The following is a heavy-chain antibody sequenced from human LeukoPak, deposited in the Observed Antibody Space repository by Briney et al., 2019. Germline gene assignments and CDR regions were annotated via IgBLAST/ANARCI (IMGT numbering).Heavy chain of an antibody. D-gene: IGHD3-9*01. Sequence: GGSLRLSCAASGFSFSDHFMDWVRQAPGKGLEWVSSISSSSYIYYADSVKGRFTISRDNAKNSLYLQMNSLRAEDTAVYYCARDLMGYDILTGYYPRGFDYWGQGTLVTVSS. CDR3: ARDLMGYDILTGYYPRGFDY. CDR2: ISSSSYI. CDR1: GFSFSDHF. V-gene: IGHV3-69-1*01. J-gene: IGHJ4*02.